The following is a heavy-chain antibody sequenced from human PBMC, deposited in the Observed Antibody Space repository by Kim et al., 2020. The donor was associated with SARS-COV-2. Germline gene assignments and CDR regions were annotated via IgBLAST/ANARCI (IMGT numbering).Heavy chain of an antibody. D-gene: IGHD1-1*01. CDR2: IYSGGEA. J-gene: IGHJ4*02. V-gene: IGHV3-53*01. Sequence: WGSLRLSCAASGFTVSSNFMTWVRQAPGKGLEWVSIIYSGGEADYVDSVKGRFTISRDRSRDTLYLQMNSLRVEDTAVYYCARDRPGTYLDYWGQGTLVT. CDR1: GFTVSSNF. CDR3: ARDRPGTYLDY.